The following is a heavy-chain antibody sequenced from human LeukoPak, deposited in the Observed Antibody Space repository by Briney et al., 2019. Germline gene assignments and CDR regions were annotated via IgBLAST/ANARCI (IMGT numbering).Heavy chain of an antibody. Sequence: PSQTLSLTCTVPGNSISSGDYYWSWIRQPAGKGLEWIGRIYTSGSTYYNPSLKSRVTISVDTSKNQFSLKLSSVTAADTAVYYCAREDFWTTVTTNWFDPWGQGTLVTVSS. V-gene: IGHV4-61*02. CDR3: AREDFWTTVTTNWFDP. J-gene: IGHJ5*02. CDR1: GNSISSGDYY. D-gene: IGHD4-17*01. CDR2: IYTSGST.